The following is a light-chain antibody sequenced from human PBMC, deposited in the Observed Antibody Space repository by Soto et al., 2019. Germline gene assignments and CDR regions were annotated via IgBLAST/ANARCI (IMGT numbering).Light chain of an antibody. CDR2: DVT. CDR3: SSYTNIRTLGV. CDR1: SSDVGGYNH. V-gene: IGLV2-14*01. Sequence: QSVITQPASLSGTPGQSLTISCTGTSSDVGGYNHVSWYQQQSGKAPKVMIYDVTNRPSGVSSRFSGSKSGNTASLTISGLQAEDEAEYYCSSYTNIRTLGVFGTGTKITVL. J-gene: IGLJ1*01.